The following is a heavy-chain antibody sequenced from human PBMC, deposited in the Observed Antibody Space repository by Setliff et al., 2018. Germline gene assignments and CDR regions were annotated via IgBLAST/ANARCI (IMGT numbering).Heavy chain of an antibody. CDR2: MNPNNGNT. V-gene: IGHV1-8*02. D-gene: IGHD3-10*01. Sequence: ASVKVSCKASGYTFINYEINWVRQATGQGLEWMGGMNPNNGNTGYAQKFQGRVTMTRNTSISTAYMELSSLRSEDTAVYYCARDSPNYYGSGSYGAFDIWGQGTMVTVSS. CDR1: GYTFINYE. CDR3: ARDSPNYYGSGSYGAFDI. J-gene: IGHJ3*02.